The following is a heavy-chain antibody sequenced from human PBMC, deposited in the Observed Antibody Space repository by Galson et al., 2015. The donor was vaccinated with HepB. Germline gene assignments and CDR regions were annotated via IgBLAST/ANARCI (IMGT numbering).Heavy chain of an antibody. CDR2: IIPLLGIT. D-gene: IGHD3-22*01. V-gene: IGHV1-69*04. CDR1: GGIYSNYI. Sequence: SVKVSCKASGGIYSNYIITWVRQAPGQGLEWMGRIIPLLGITNIAQLFQGRATITADKSTSTIYMQMNNLGSEDTAIYYCARERDSSVSYPHNPRHYYGMDVWGQGTTVTVSS. J-gene: IGHJ6*02. CDR3: ARERDSSVSYPHNPRHYYGMDV.